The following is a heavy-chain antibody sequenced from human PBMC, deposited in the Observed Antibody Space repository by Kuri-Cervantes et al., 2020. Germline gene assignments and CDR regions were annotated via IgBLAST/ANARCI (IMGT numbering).Heavy chain of an antibody. J-gene: IGHJ3*01. CDR3: ANEAFDV. Sequence: GGSLRLSCAASGFTFSSYAMHWVRQAPGKGLEWVGIVIYDGSNKYYGDSVKGRFTISRDNSKNTLYLQMNSLTAEDTAVYYCANEAFDVWGQETLVTVSS. CDR1: GFTFSSYA. V-gene: IGHV3-30-3*02. CDR2: VIYDGSNK.